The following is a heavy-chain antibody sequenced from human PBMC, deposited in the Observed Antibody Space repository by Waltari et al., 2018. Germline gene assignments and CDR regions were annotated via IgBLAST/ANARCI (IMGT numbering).Heavy chain of an antibody. CDR1: GGSISSGSYY. Sequence: QVQLQESGPGLVKPSQTLSLTCTVSGGSISSGSYYWSWIRQPAGKGLEWIGYIYNSGSTYYDPSLKSRVTISVDTSKNQFSLKLSSVTAADTAVYYCARAFGGYSSSFDYWGQGTLVTVSS. D-gene: IGHD6-6*01. CDR2: IYNSGST. V-gene: IGHV4-61*09. J-gene: IGHJ4*02. CDR3: ARAFGGYSSSFDY.